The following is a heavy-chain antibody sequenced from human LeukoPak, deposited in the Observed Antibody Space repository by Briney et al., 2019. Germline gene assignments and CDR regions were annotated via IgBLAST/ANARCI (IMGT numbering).Heavy chain of an antibody. J-gene: IGHJ6*03. V-gene: IGHV4-59*01. CDR1: YGSITRYY. CDR3: ARWRVSSSTWYSTYYYFFYMDF. D-gene: IGHD4-11*01. CDR2: VDHTGST. Sequence: SEPLSLPFPVSYGSITRYYWTWIRPPPGTGLEWIGSVDHTGSTKFNPSLNGRVSISRDRSNNFFSLRLRSVTAADTAVYFCARWRVSSSTWYSTYYYFFYMDFWGKGTTVTVSS.